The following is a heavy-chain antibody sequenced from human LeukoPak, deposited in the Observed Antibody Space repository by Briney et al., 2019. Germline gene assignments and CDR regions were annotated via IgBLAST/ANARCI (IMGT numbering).Heavy chain of an antibody. D-gene: IGHD4-23*01. CDR1: GYTFTIYS. Sequence: ASVKVSFKGSGYTFTIYSISWARQAPGQGLEWMGLISGYDGNTNYAQEFQGSVTRTTDTSWSTAYMELCGLRTGDTAVYTAVRAGGNSDSSYMDVWGRGSTVTVSS. CDR2: ISGYDGNT. CDR3: VRAGGNSDSSYMDV. V-gene: IGHV1-18*01. J-gene: IGHJ6*03.